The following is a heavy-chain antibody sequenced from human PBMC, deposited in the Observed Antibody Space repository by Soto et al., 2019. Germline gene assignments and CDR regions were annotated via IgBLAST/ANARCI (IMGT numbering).Heavy chain of an antibody. CDR2: INEDGSET. Sequence: EVQRVESGGNLVQPGGSLRVSCAASEVRFSFYWMSWVRQAPGKGLEWVADINEDGSETYYADAGKGRFTISRDDATNSLYLQMNSLRAGDTAVYFCAKSPMVRTFHYGMDVWGQGTTVTVSS. J-gene: IGHJ6*02. V-gene: IGHV3-7*05. CDR1: EVRFSFYW. D-gene: IGHD3-16*01. CDR3: AKSPMVRTFHYGMDV.